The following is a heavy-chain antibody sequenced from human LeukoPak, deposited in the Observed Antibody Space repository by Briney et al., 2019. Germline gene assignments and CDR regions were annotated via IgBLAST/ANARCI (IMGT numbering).Heavy chain of an antibody. Sequence: PGGSLRLSCAASGFTVVNYAVNWVRQAPGKGLEWVSGISGTAGNTKYADSVKGRFTISRDNSKNMVYLQMNSLRAEDTAAYYCAKDRNRERVTESDFWGQGTPVTVSS. J-gene: IGHJ4*02. CDR1: GFTVVNYA. D-gene: IGHD1-20*01. CDR2: ISGTAGNT. CDR3: AKDRNRERVTESDF. V-gene: IGHV3-23*01.